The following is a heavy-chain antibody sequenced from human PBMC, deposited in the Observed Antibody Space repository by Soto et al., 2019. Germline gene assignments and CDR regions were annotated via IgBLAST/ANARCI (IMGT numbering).Heavy chain of an antibody. D-gene: IGHD5-12*01. Sequence: GGSLRLSCAASGFTFSSYSMNWVRQAPGKGLEWVSSISSSSSYIYYADSVKGRFTISRDNAKNSLYLQMNSLRAEDTAVYYCARGNIVATVNFDYWGQGTLVTVSS. CDR3: ARGNIVATVNFDY. J-gene: IGHJ4*02. CDR2: ISSSSSYI. V-gene: IGHV3-21*01. CDR1: GFTFSSYS.